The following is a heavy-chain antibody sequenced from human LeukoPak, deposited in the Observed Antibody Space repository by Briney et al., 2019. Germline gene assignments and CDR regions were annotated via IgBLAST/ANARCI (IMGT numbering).Heavy chain of an antibody. V-gene: IGHV1-18*01. Sequence: ASVKVSCKASGYTFTSYGISWVRQAPGQGLEWMGWISAYNGNTNYAQKLQGRVTMTTDTSTSTAYMELRSLRSDDTAVYYCARDGVLGTNYDFWSAMPGALDYWGQGTLVTVSS. CDR1: GYTFTSYG. CDR2: ISAYNGNT. CDR3: ARDGVLGTNYDFWSAMPGALDY. D-gene: IGHD3-3*01. J-gene: IGHJ4*02.